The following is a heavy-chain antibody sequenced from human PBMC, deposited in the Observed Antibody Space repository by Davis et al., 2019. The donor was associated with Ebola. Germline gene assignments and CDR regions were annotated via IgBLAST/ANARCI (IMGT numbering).Heavy chain of an antibody. CDR1: GGSFSSSNW. J-gene: IGHJ4*02. D-gene: IGHD3-10*01. V-gene: IGHV4-4*02. CDR3: ARDPTYGSGSYFDY. CDR2: IYHSGST. Sequence: GSLRLSCAVSGGSFSSSNWWSWVRQPPGKGLEWIGEIYHSGSTNYNPSLKSRVTISVDKSKNQFSLKLSSVTAADTAVYYCARDPTYGSGSYFDYWGQGTLVTVSS.